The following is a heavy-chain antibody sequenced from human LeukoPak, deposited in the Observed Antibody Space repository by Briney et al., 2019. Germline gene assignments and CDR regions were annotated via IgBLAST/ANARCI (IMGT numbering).Heavy chain of an antibody. CDR1: GFTFSSYA. J-gene: IGHJ4*02. CDR3: ARRWAVAAVDY. CDR2: ISGSGTNT. Sequence: GGSLRLSCAASGFTFSSYAMTWVRQAPGKGLEWVSAISGSGTNTYYAASEKGRFIISRDNAKNTLYLQMNSLRTEDTAVYYCARRWAVAAVDYWGQGTLVTVSS. V-gene: IGHV3-23*01. D-gene: IGHD6-19*01.